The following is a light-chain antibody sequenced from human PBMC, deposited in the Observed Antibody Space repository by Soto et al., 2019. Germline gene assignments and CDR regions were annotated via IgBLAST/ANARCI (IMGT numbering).Light chain of an antibody. V-gene: IGKV3-15*01. CDR2: GAS. J-gene: IGKJ1*01. CDR3: QQYNNWPPGT. CDR1: QSINTY. Sequence: EIVLTQSPGTLSLSPGERATLSCRASQSINTYLAWFRQKPGQAPRLLIYGASTRATGIPARFSGSGSGTEFTLTISSLQSEDFAVYYCQQYNNWPPGTFGQGTKVDIK.